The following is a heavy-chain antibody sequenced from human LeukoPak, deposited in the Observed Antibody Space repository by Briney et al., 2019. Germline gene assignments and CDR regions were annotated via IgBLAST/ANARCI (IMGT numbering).Heavy chain of an antibody. D-gene: IGHD3-16*01. CDR2: IYYSGST. Sequence: PSETRSLTCTVSGDSINSGGYYGSWIRQHPGKGLEWIGYIYYSGSTYYNPSLKSRITMSVDTSKNQFSLKLNSVTAADTAVYYCARHYGPWGQGTLVTVSS. V-gene: IGHV4-31*03. J-gene: IGHJ5*02. CDR3: ARHYGP. CDR1: GDSINSGGYY.